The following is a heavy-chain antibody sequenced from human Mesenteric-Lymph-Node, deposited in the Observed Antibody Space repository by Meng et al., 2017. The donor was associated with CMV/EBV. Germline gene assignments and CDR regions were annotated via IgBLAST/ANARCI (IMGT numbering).Heavy chain of an antibody. CDR1: GYTFTDYY. Sequence: ASVKVSCKASGYTFTDYYIHWVRQAPGLGLEWMGWINPKGGATNYAQNFQGRVTLTRDTSISTAYMELSRLTSDDTAVYYCAREYMGRGVDFDYWGQGTLVTVSS. V-gene: IGHV1-2*02. CDR2: INPKGGAT. J-gene: IGHJ4*02. CDR3: AREYMGRGVDFDY. D-gene: IGHD3-10*01.